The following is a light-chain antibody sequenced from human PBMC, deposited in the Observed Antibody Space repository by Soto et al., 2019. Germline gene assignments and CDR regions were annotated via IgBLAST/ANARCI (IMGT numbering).Light chain of an antibody. CDR3: QPYNNWPLT. CDR2: GAS. J-gene: IGKJ4*01. Sequence: EIVLTQSPDSLSLSPGERATLSCRASQSVSTGYLVWYQQKPGQAPRVLIYGASNRATGIPDRFSGSRSGPEFTLTINSLQSEDFAIYYCQPYNNWPLTFGGGTKV. V-gene: IGKV3D-15*01. CDR1: QSVSTGY.